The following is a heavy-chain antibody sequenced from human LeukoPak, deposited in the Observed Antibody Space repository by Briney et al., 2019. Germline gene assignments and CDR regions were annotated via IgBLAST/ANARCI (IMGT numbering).Heavy chain of an antibody. Sequence: GGSLRLSCAASGFTFSSYAISWVRQAPGKGLEWVSAISGSGTNTYYADSVKGRFTISRDNSKNTLYLQMNSLRAEDTAVYYCARADFGVVTATPFDYWGQGTLVTVSS. J-gene: IGHJ4*02. CDR3: ARADFGVVTATPFDY. V-gene: IGHV3-23*01. CDR2: ISGSGTNT. CDR1: GFTFSSYA. D-gene: IGHD3-3*01.